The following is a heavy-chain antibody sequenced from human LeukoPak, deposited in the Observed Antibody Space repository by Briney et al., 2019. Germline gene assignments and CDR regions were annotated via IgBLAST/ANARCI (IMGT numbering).Heavy chain of an antibody. V-gene: IGHV1-18*01. J-gene: IGHJ3*02. Sequence: ASVKVSCKPSGYTFTSYGVSWVRQAPGQGLEWMGWISAFDGNTNYAQKLQGRVTMTTDTSTSTAYMDLRSLKSDDTAVYYCARGGRWELPRPYAFDIWGQGTMVTVSS. CDR1: GYTFTSYG. D-gene: IGHD1-26*01. CDR2: ISAFDGNT. CDR3: ARGGRWELPRPYAFDI.